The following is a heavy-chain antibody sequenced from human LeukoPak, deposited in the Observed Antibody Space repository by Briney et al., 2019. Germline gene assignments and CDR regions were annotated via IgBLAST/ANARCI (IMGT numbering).Heavy chain of an antibody. D-gene: IGHD3-10*01. J-gene: IGHJ4*02. CDR2: IYHSGST. CDR3: ARQTGSGLFTLP. CDR1: GYSISSGYY. V-gene: IGHV4-38-2*02. Sequence: SETLSLTCTVSGYSISSGYYWGWIRQPPGKGLEWIGSIYHSGSTYYNPSLKSRVTISVDTSKNQFSLKLTSVTAADTAVYYCARQTGSGLFTLPGGQGTLVTVSS.